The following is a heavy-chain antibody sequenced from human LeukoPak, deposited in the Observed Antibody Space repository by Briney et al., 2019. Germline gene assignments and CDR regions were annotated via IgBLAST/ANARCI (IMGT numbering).Heavy chain of an antibody. D-gene: IGHD3-22*01. V-gene: IGHV3-7*01. Sequence: PGGSLRLSCAASGFTVSSNYMTWVRQAPGKGLEWVANIKEDGSAEYYVDSVKGRFTISRDNAKNSLYLQMSSLRAEDTAVYYCARARSGYYFDYWGQGTLVTVSS. CDR2: IKEDGSAE. J-gene: IGHJ4*02. CDR1: GFTVSSNY. CDR3: ARARSGYYFDY.